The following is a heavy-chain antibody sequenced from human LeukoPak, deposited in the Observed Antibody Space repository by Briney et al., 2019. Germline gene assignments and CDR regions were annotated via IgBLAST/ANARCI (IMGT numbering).Heavy chain of an antibody. D-gene: IGHD3-10*01. CDR1: GGSISSSNYY. J-gene: IGHJ3*02. V-gene: IGHV4-39*01. Sequence: PPETLSLTCTVSGGSISSSNYYWGWIRQSPGKGLEWIGSIFYSGTTYYNPSLKSRVTISVDTSKNQFSLKLSSVTAADTAVYYCARPSRGQVIPYAFDIWGQGTMVTVSS. CDR3: ARPSRGQVIPYAFDI. CDR2: IFYSGTT.